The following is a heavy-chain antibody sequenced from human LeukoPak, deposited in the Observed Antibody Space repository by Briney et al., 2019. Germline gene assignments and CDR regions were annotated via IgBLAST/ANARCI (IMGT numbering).Heavy chain of an antibody. CDR1: GFTFDDYA. V-gene: IGHV3-43D*03. D-gene: IGHD1-26*01. CDR3: AKDIGGELLKGSAFDI. CDR2: ISWDGGST. J-gene: IGHJ3*02. Sequence: GGSLRLSCAASGFTFDDYAMHWVRQAPGEGLEWVSLISWDGGSTYYADSVKGRFTISRDNSKNSLYLQMNSLRAEDTALYYCAKDIGGELLKGSAFDIWGQGTMVTVSS.